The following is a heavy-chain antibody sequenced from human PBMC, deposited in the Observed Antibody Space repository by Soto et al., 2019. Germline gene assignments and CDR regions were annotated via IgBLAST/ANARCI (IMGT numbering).Heavy chain of an antibody. V-gene: IGHV4-31*03. D-gene: IGHD2-15*01. Sequence: SETLSLTCTVSGGSISSGGYYWSWIRQHPGKGLEWIGYIYYSGSTYYNPSLKSRVTISVDTSKNQFSLKLSSVTAADTAVYYCARVMKRRAATEFDYWGQGTLVTVSS. CDR2: IYYSGST. CDR3: ARVMKRRAATEFDY. J-gene: IGHJ4*02. CDR1: GGSISSGGYY.